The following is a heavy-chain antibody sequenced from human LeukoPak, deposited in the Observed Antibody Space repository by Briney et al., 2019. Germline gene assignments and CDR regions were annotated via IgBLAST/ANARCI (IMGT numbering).Heavy chain of an antibody. V-gene: IGHV3-21*01. CDR2: ISSSSSYI. CDR3: ARPGDYGDFGDYYYMDV. D-gene: IGHD4-17*01. J-gene: IGHJ6*03. CDR1: GFTFSSYS. Sequence: GGSLRLSCAASGFTFSSYSMNWVRQAPGKGLEWVSSISSSSSYIYYADSVKGRFTISRDNAKNSLYLQMNSLRAEDTAVYYCARPGDYGDFGDYYYMDVWGKGTTVTVSS.